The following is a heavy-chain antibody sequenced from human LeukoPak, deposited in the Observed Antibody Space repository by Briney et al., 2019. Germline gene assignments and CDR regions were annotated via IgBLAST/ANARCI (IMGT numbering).Heavy chain of an antibody. J-gene: IGHJ4*02. V-gene: IGHV4-34*01. Sequence: SETLSLICAVYGGSFSGYYWSWIRQPPGKGLEWIGEINHSGSTNYNPSLKSRVTISVDTSKNQFPLKLSSVTAADTAVYYCASTLYLYYYDSSGYYYWGQGTLVTVSS. CDR1: GGSFSGYY. CDR3: ASTLYLYYYDSSGYYY. D-gene: IGHD3-22*01. CDR2: INHSGST.